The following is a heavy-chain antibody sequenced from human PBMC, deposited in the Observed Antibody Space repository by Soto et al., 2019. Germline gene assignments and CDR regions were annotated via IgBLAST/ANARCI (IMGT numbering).Heavy chain of an antibody. J-gene: IGHJ3*02. CDR2: ISGSGGST. CDR1: GFTFSSYA. D-gene: IGHD3-22*01. V-gene: IGHV3-23*01. CDR3: AKDHDSSGYYYVLNAFDI. Sequence: GGSLRLSCAASGFTFSSYAMSWVRQAPGKGLEWVSAISGSGGSTYYADSVKGRFTISRDNSKNTLYLQMNSLRAEDTAVYYCAKDHDSSGYYYVLNAFDIWGQGTMVTVSS.